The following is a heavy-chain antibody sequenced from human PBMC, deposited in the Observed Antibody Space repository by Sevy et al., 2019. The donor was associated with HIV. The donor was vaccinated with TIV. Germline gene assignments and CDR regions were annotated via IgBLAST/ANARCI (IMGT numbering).Heavy chain of an antibody. CDR2: INPSGGST. CDR3: ARGGSDYDSSGYYLSYYFDY. D-gene: IGHD3-22*01. Sequence: ASVKVSCKASGYTFTSYYMHWVRQAPGQGLEWMGIINPSGGSTSYAQKFQGRVTMTRDTSTSTVYMELSSLRSEETAVYYCARGGSDYDSSGYYLSYYFDYWGQGTLVTVSS. J-gene: IGHJ4*02. CDR1: GYTFTSYY. V-gene: IGHV1-46*03.